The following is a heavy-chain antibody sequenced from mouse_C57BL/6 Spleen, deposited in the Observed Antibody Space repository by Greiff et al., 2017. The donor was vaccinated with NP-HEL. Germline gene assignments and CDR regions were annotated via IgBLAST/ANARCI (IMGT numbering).Heavy chain of an antibody. Sequence: VKLMESGPELVKPGASVKISCKASGYAFSSSWMNWVKQRPGKGLEWIGRIYPGDGDTNYNGKFKGKATLTADKSSSTAYMQLSSLTSEDSAVYFCGGGYFDVWGTGTTVTVSS. CDR3: GGGYFDV. CDR1: GYAFSSSW. CDR2: IYPGDGDT. V-gene: IGHV1-82*01. J-gene: IGHJ1*03.